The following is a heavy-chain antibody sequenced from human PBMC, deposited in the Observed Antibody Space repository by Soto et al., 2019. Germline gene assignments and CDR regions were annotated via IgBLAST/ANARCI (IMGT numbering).Heavy chain of an antibody. CDR2: INTYYGNT. D-gene: IGHD1-1*01. J-gene: IGHJ4*02. Sequence: ASVKVSCKASGYTFDGYAITWVRQAPGQGLEWMGWINTYYGNTHYAQKFQGRVTLTTDTSSSTAYMELRGLRSDDTAVYYCAMDLRCGNDSPPSDYWGQGALVTVS. CDR1: GYTFDGYA. V-gene: IGHV1-18*01. CDR3: AMDLRCGNDSPPSDY.